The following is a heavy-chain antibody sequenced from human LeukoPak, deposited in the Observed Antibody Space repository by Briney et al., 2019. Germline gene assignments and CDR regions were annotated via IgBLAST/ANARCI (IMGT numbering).Heavy chain of an antibody. CDR2: INPNSGGT. D-gene: IGHD2-21*01. Sequence: GASVKVSCKASGYTFTNYHMHWVRQAPGQGLEWMGWINPNSGGTKYALKFQGRVTMTRNTSINTAYMELNWLRSDDTAVYFCARVRSLFYFDYWGQGTLATVSS. CDR1: GYTFTNYH. CDR3: ARVRSLFYFDY. J-gene: IGHJ4*02. V-gene: IGHV1-2*02.